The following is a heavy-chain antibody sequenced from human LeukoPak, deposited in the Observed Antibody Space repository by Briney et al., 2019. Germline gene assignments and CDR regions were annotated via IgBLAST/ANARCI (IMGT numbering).Heavy chain of an antibody. D-gene: IGHD2-2*01. CDR1: GFTFSSYG. Sequence: GGSLRLSCAASGFTFSSYGMHWVRQAPGKGLEWVALIRSDGSNTYSADSVKGRFTISRDNSKNTLYLQMNSLRPEGTAVYYCAKRYCSSASCRSGMDVWGQGTTVTVSS. J-gene: IGHJ6*02. CDR2: IRSDGSNT. CDR3: AKRYCSSASCRSGMDV. V-gene: IGHV3-30*02.